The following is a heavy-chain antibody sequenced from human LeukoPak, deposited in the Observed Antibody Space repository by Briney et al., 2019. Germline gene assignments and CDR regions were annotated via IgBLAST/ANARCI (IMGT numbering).Heavy chain of an antibody. V-gene: IGHV3-7*01. D-gene: IGHD1-26*01. Sequence: PGGSLRLSCAASGFTFSNYWMSWVRQAPGKGLEWVANIKEDGSEKYYVDSVKGRFTVSRDNAKNSLYLQMNSLRAEDTAVYYCARGYDGRYYYFDYWGQGTLVTVSS. CDR3: ARGYDGRYYYFDY. CDR2: IKEDGSEK. CDR1: GFTFSNYW. J-gene: IGHJ4*02.